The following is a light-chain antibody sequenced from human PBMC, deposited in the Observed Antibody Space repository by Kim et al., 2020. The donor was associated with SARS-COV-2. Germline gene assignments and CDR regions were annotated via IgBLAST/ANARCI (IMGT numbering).Light chain of an antibody. CDR3: QQYNIWPIT. V-gene: IGKV3-15*01. CDR2: GAA. Sequence: VSPGERPTLSCRASQSVSSNVAWYKQKPAQAPRLLISGAATRATGIPARFSGSGSGTEFTLTISSLQSEDFAVYYCQQYNIWPITFGQGTRLEIK. J-gene: IGKJ5*01. CDR1: QSVSSN.